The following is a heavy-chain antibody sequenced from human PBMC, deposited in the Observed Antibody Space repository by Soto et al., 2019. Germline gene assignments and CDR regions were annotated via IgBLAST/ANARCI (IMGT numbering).Heavy chain of an antibody. J-gene: IGHJ3*02. D-gene: IGHD7-27*01. CDR3: AKVWGMGDRDAFEI. V-gene: IGHV3-23*01. Sequence: QSVVSLRLSCAASGFTFSSYAMSWVRQAPGKGLEWVSAISGSGGSTYYADSVKGRFTISRDNSKNTLYLQMNSLRAEDTAVYYCAKVWGMGDRDAFEIWGQGTMVTVSS. CDR2: ISGSGGST. CDR1: GFTFSSYA.